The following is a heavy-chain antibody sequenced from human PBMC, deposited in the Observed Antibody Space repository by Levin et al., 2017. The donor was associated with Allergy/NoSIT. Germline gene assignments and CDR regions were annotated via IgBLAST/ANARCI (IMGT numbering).Heavy chain of an antibody. Sequence: LSLTCAASGFTFRNAMMSWVRQAPGKGLEWVGRIKSRSDGGTTEYASPVKGRFTLSRDDSKNTLFLQMNSLKPEDSGVYYCATEEGSFYFWGRGTRVTVSS. CDR3: ATEEGSFYF. D-gene: IGHD3-10*01. J-gene: IGHJ4*02. CDR1: GFTFRNAM. CDR2: IKSRSDGGTT. V-gene: IGHV3-15*01.